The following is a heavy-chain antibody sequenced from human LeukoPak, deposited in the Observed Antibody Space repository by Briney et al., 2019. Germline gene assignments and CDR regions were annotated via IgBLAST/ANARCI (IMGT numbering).Heavy chain of an antibody. CDR3: AKVIEQWLVRLPFDY. J-gene: IGHJ4*02. V-gene: IGHV3-23*01. D-gene: IGHD6-19*01. Sequence: GGSLRLSCAASGFTFSSYAMSWVRQAPGKGLEWVSAISGSGGSTYYADSVKGRFTISRDNSKNTLYLQMNSLRAEDTAVYYCAKVIEQWLVRLPFDYWGQGTLVTVSS. CDR2: ISGSGGST. CDR1: GFTFSSYA.